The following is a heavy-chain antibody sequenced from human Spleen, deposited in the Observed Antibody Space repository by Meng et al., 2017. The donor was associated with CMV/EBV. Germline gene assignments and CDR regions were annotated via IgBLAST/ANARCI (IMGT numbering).Heavy chain of an antibody. D-gene: IGHD5-24*01. CDR3: ARSGYNGYGLDV. J-gene: IGHJ6*02. CDR1: GLTFSTSA. Sequence: GESLKISCAASGLTFSTSALHRVRQAPGMGLQWVSLITSNGFNKYYADSVKGRFTISRDNSKNTVDLQMSSLRVDDTAVYYCARSGYNGYGLDVWGQGTTVTVSS. V-gene: IGHV3-30*04. CDR2: ITSNGFNK.